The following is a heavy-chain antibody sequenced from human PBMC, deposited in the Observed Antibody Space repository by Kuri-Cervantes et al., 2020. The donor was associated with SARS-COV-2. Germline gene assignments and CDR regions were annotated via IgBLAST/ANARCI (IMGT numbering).Heavy chain of an antibody. J-gene: IGHJ4*02. CDR1: GFSFSDYA. CDR3: ARERSDCYDSRPDY. V-gene: IGHV3-30-3*01. Sequence: GESLKISCAVSGFSFSDYAMHWVRQAPGKGLEWMALISFDGSEKYHADSVKGRFTISRDNSKNTLHLQMNNLRAEDTAVYYCARERSDCYDSRPDYWGQGTLVTVSS. D-gene: IGHD3-22*01. CDR2: ISFDGSEK.